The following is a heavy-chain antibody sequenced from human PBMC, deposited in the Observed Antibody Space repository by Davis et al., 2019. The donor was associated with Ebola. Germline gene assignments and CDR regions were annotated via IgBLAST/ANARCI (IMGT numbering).Heavy chain of an antibody. CDR3: ARGSMVRGVIRYYYYYYMDV. CDR1: GGTFSSYA. CDR2: IIPIFGTA. V-gene: IGHV1-69*13. J-gene: IGHJ6*03. D-gene: IGHD3-10*01. Sequence: SVKVSCKASGGTFSSYAISWVRQAPGQGLEWMGGIIPIFGTANYAQKFQGRVTITADESTSTAYMELSSLRSEDTAVYYCARGSMVRGVIRYYYYYYMDVWGKGTTVTVSS.